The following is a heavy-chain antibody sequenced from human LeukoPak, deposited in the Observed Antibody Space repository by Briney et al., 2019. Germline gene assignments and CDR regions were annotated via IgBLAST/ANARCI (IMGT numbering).Heavy chain of an antibody. J-gene: IGHJ4*02. D-gene: IGHD5-12*01. CDR3: ATSGYDEYYFDY. Sequence: GGALRLSCAAPAFTFSSYAMSLGRQAPGEGLDWGSPISARGGSTYYADSVKGRFTISRDNSKNTLYLQMNSVRAEDTAVYYCATSGYDEYYFDYWGQGTLVTVSS. CDR2: ISARGGST. CDR1: AFTFSSYA. V-gene: IGHV3-23*01.